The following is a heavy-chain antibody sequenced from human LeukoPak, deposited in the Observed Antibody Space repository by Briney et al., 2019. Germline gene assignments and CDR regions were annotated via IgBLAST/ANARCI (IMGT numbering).Heavy chain of an antibody. CDR2: IYYSGST. J-gene: IGHJ4*02. V-gene: IGHV4-39*07. D-gene: IGHD1-14*01. CDR3: ARDLTWARTYFDY. Sequence: SETLSLTCTVSGGSISSSSYYWGWIRQPPGKGLEWIGSIYYSGSTYYNPSLKSRVTISVDTSKNQFSLKLSSVTAADTAVYYCARDLTWARTYFDYWGQGTLVTVSS. CDR1: GGSISSSSYY.